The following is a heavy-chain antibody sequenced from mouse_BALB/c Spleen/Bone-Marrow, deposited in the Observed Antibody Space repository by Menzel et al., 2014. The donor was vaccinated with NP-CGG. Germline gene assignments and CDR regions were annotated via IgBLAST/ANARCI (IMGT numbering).Heavy chain of an antibody. CDR1: GYSFTSYW. Sequence: VQLQQSGTVLARPGASVKMSCKASGYSFTSYWMHRVKQRPGQGLEWIGAIYPGNSNTNYNQKFKGKAKLTAVTSASTAYMEFSSLTNEDSAVYYCTVSLTLYYFDYRGQGTTLTVSS. J-gene: IGHJ2*01. CDR3: TVSLTLYYFDY. CDR2: IYPGNSNT. D-gene: IGHD5-1*01. V-gene: IGHV1-5*01.